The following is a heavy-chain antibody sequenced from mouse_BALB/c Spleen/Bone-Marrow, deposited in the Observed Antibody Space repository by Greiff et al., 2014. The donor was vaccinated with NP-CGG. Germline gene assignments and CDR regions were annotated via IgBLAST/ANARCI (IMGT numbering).Heavy chain of an antibody. CDR3: ARNSHYYGYYYAMDY. Sequence: QVQLQQSGPGLVQPSQSLSVTCTVSGFSLTSYGVHWVRQSPGKGLEWLGVLWSGGSTDYNAAFISRLSISKDNSKSQVFFKMNSLQANATAIYYCARNSHYYGYYYAMDYWGQGTSVNVSS. V-gene: IGHV2-2*02. D-gene: IGHD1-2*01. J-gene: IGHJ4*01. CDR2: LWSGGST. CDR1: GFSLTSYG.